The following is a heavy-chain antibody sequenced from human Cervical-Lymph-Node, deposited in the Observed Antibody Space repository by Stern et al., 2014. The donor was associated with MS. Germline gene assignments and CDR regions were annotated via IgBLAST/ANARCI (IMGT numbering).Heavy chain of an antibody. Sequence: VQLVESGGGVVQPGRSLRLSCAASGFTFSSYGMHWVRQAPGKGLEWVAVISYDGSNKYYADSVKGRFTISRDNSKNTLYLQMNSLRAEDTAVYYCANGQLWSLGYCGQGTLVTVSS. D-gene: IGHD5-18*01. CDR3: ANGQLWSLGY. V-gene: IGHV3-30*18. J-gene: IGHJ4*02. CDR2: ISYDGSNK. CDR1: GFTFSSYG.